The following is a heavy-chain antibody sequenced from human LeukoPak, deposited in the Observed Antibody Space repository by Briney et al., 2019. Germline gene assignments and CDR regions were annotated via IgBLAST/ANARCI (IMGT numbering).Heavy chain of an antibody. Sequence: PSETLSLTCAVSGGSISSGGYSWSWIRQPPGKGLEWIGYIYYSGSTYYNPSLKSRVTISVDTSKNQFSLKLSSVTAADTAVYYCARVRAFGVVIYNFDYWGQGTLVTVSS. CDR1: GGSISSGGYS. CDR3: ARVRAFGVVIYNFDY. D-gene: IGHD3-3*01. J-gene: IGHJ4*02. V-gene: IGHV4-30-4*07. CDR2: IYYSGST.